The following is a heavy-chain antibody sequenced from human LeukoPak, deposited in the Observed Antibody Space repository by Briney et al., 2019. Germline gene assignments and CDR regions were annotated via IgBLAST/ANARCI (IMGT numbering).Heavy chain of an antibody. V-gene: IGHV3-21*01. CDR1: GLTFSSYS. Sequence: GGSLRLSCAVSGLTFSSYSFNWVRQAPGKGLEWDSSITPTSSYIYYADSVKGRFTISRDNAKNSLYLQMNSLRAEDTAVYYCARLRRNNDNSGYYYYYDYWGQGTLVTVSS. J-gene: IGHJ4*02. D-gene: IGHD3-22*01. CDR3: ARLRRNNDNSGYYYYYDY. CDR2: ITPTSSYI.